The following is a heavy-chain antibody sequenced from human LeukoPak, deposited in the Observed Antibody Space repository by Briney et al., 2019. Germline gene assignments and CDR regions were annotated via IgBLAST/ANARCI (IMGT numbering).Heavy chain of an antibody. CDR2: IYYSGST. J-gene: IGHJ5*02. D-gene: IGHD3-10*01. CDR3: AREAGYYYGSGTNWFDP. V-gene: IGHV4-59*01. Sequence: PSETLSLTCTVSGGSISSYHWSWIQQPPGKGLEGIGYIYYSGSTNYNPSLKSRVTISVDTSKNQFSLKLSSVTAADTAVYYCAREAGYYYGSGTNWFDPWGQGTLVTVSS. CDR1: GGSISSYH.